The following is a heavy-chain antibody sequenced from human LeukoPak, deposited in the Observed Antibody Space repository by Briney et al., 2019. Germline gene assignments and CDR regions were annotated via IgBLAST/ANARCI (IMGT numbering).Heavy chain of an antibody. CDR2: INHSGST. CDR3: ARGDLELPMKTYYFDY. CDR1: GGSFSGYY. D-gene: IGHD1-7*01. V-gene: IGHV4-34*01. J-gene: IGHJ4*02. Sequence: SETLSLTCAVYGGSFSGYYWSWIRQPPGKGLEWIGEINHSGSTNYNPSLKSRVTISVDTSKSQFSLKLSSVTAADTAVYYCARGDLELPMKTYYFDYWGQGTLVTVSS.